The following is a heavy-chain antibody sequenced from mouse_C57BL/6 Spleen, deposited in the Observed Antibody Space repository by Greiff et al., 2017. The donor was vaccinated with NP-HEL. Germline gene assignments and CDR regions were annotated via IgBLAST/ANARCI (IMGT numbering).Heavy chain of an antibody. J-gene: IGHJ3*01. D-gene: IGHD2-3*01. CDR3: AGLLPSSAY. V-gene: IGHV1-59*01. CDR1: GYTFTSYW. CDR2: IDPSDSYT. Sequence: QVQLQQPGAELVRPGTSVKLSCKASGYTFTSYWMHWVKQRPGQGLEWIGVIDPSDSYTNYNQKFKGKATLTVDTSSSTAYLQLSSLTSEDSAMYYCAGLLPSSAYWGQGTLGTVSA.